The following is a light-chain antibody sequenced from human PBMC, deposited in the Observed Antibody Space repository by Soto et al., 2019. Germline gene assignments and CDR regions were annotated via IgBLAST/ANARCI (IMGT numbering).Light chain of an antibody. V-gene: IGKV1-39*01. CDR1: ETISHY. CDR3: HQSSSTPLT. Sequence: IHMTQSPSSLSASVGDRVTITCRASETISHYLNWYQQKPGKAPKRLIYGASNLQSGVPSRFSGSGSGTDFTLTITSLQTEDFATYYFHQSSSTPLTFGGGTKVEIK. CDR2: GAS. J-gene: IGKJ4*01.